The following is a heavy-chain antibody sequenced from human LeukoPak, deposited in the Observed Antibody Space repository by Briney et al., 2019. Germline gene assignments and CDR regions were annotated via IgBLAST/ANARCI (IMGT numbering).Heavy chain of an antibody. Sequence: SETLSLTCTVSGNSISSGDYYWSWIRQPAGKGLEWIGRIYTSGSTTYNPSLKSRVTISGDTSENQFSLRLSSVTAADTAVYYCARASYSYDINGWVPFDYWGQGTLVTVSS. CDR1: GNSISSGDYY. CDR3: ARASYSYDINGWVPFDY. D-gene: IGHD3-22*01. J-gene: IGHJ4*02. CDR2: IYTSGST. V-gene: IGHV4-61*02.